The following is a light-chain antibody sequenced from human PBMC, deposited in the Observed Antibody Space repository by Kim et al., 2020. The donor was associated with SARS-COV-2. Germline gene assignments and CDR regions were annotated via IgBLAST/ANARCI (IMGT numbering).Light chain of an antibody. V-gene: IGKV1-5*03. J-gene: IGKJ2*01. CDR1: QSISNW. CDR3: QQYGSHWYT. CDR2: RTS. Sequence: DIQMTQSPSTLSASVGDEVTISCRASQSISNWLAWYQQKPGKAPKLLIYRTSTLDDGVPSRFSGSGSGTEFTLTISSLQPDDFATYFCQQYGSHWYTFGQGTKLEIK.